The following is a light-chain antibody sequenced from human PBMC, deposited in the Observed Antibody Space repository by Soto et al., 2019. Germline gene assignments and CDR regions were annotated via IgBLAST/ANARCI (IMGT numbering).Light chain of an antibody. J-gene: IGKJ1*01. CDR1: QSVSSSY. Sequence: ELVFTQSPSPLSLSPGERAALSCRTSQSVSSSYLAWYQQTPGQAPRLLIDGASSRATGIPDRCSGSGSGTDFTLTISRLEPEDFAVYCCQQYGSSPRTFGQGTKVDIK. CDR2: GAS. CDR3: QQYGSSPRT. V-gene: IGKV3-20*01.